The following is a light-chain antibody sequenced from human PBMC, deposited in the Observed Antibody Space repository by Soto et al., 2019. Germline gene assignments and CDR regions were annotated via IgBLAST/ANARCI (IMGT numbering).Light chain of an antibody. CDR2: GNN. V-gene: IGLV1-40*01. CDR3: QSYDSGLSGSV. J-gene: IGLJ3*02. CDR1: DSNIGENFD. Sequence: QPVLTQLPSVSGAPGQRVTISCTGSDSNIGENFDIHWYQQLPGTAPKLLIYGNNNRPSGVPDRFSASRSGTSASLAITGLQAEDEADYYCQSYDSGLSGSVFGGGTKLTVL.